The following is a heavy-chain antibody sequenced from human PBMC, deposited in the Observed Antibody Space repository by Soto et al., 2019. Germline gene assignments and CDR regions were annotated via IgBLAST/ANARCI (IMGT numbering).Heavy chain of an antibody. J-gene: IGHJ4*02. CDR1: GFTFSNAW. CDR2: IKSKTDGGTT. V-gene: IGHV3-15*01. D-gene: IGHD2-2*01. CDR3: TTDLGYCSSTSCYRFDY. Sequence: GGSLRLSCAASGFTFSNAWMSWVRRAPGKGLEWVGRIKSKTDGGTTDYAAPVKGRFTISRDDSKNTLYLQMNSLKTEDTAVYYCTTDLGYCSSTSCYRFDYWGQGTPVTVS.